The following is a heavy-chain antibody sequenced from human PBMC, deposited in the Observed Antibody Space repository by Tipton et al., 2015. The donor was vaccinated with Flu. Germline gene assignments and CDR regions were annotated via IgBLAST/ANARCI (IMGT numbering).Heavy chain of an antibody. D-gene: IGHD5-18*01. V-gene: IGHV5-51*01. CDR1: GYSFTNYW. CDR3: ARHGLSGHNYGYNYKEPFDP. Sequence: VQLVQSGAEVKKPGESLKISCQGFGYSFTNYWIGWVRQMPGKGLEWVGIIYPGDSDVRYSPSFQGQVTISADNSISTAYLQWSSLKASDTAMYYCARHGLSGHNYGYNYKEPFDPWGQGTLVTVSS. J-gene: IGHJ5*02. CDR2: IYPGDSDV.